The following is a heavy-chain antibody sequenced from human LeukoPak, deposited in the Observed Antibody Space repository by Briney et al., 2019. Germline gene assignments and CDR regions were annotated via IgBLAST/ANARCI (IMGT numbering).Heavy chain of an antibody. CDR3: ATRAPAYYYGSGSQGAFDI. V-gene: IGHV1-24*01. CDR1: GYTLTELS. J-gene: IGHJ3*02. D-gene: IGHD3-10*01. Sequence: ASVKVSCKVSGYTLTELSMHWVRQAPGKGLEWMGGFDPEDGETIYAQKFQGRVTMTEDTSTDTAYMELSSLRSEDTAVYYCATRAPAYYYGSGSQGAFDIWGQGTMVTVSS. CDR2: FDPEDGET.